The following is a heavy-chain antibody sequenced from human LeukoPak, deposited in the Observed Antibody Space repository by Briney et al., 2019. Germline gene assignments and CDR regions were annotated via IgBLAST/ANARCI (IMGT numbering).Heavy chain of an antibody. CDR1: GYTFTSYG. CDR2: ISPYNGNT. V-gene: IGHV1-18*01. D-gene: IGHD3-16*02. CDR3: ARDQYDYVWGSYRPYFDY. J-gene: IGHJ4*02. Sequence: GASVKVSCKASGYTFTSYGISWVRHAPGRGLEWMGSISPYNGNTNYAQKLQGRVTMTTDTSTSTAYMELRSLRSDDTAVYYCARDQYDYVWGSYRPYFDYWGQGTLVTVSS.